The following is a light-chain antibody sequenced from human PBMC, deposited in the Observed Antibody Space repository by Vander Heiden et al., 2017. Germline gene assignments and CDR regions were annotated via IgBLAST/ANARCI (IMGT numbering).Light chain of an antibody. J-gene: IGKJ4*01. CDR2: LGS. CDR3: MQDLQNRLT. CDR1: HRLMHSNGYNY. V-gene: IGKV2-28*01. Sequence: EIVMDLSLLPLPVTPGVPASISCRSSHRLMHSNGYNYFGCYLQKPGQSPQRLIYLGSNRAAAVPDRLSSSGSGRDFTLKISRVEAADVGVYYCMQDLQNRLTFGGGTKVEIK.